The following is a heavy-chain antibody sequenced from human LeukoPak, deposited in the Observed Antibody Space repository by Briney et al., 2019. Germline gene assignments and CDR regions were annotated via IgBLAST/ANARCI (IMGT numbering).Heavy chain of an antibody. CDR1: GFTVSSNY. CDR3: ARDSGIAAAADY. V-gene: IGHV3-66*02. CDR2: IYSGGST. J-gene: IGHJ4*02. D-gene: IGHD6-13*01. Sequence: AGSLSLSCAASGFTVSSNYMSWVRQAPGKGLEWVSVIYSGGSTYYADSVKGRFTISRDNSKNTLYLQMNSLRAEDTAVYYCARDSGIAAAADYWGQGTLVTVSS.